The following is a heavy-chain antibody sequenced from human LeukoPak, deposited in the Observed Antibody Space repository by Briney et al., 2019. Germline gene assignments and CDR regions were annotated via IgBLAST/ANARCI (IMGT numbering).Heavy chain of an antibody. J-gene: IGHJ6*03. CDR3: ARVGYSGSYEDYYYYYMDV. Sequence: PSETLSLTCTVSGGSISSYYWSWIRQPAGKGLEWIGRIYTSGSTNYNPSLKSRVTMSVDTSKNQFSLKLSSVTAADTAVYYCARVGYSGSYEDYYYYYMDVWGKGTTVTVSS. CDR2: IYTSGST. D-gene: IGHD1-26*01. CDR1: GGSISSYY. V-gene: IGHV4-4*07.